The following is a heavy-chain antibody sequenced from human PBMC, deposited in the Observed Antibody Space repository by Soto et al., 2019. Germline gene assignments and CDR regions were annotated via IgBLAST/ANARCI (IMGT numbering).Heavy chain of an antibody. D-gene: IGHD5-18*01. CDR1: GGSFSGYY. Sequence: PSETLSLTCAVYGGSFSGYYWSWIRQPPGKGLEWIGEINHSGSTNYNPSLKSRVAISVDTSKKQFSLKLSSVTAADTAVYYCARGPTWIQLWNDAFHIWGQGTLVTVSS. CDR3: ARGPTWIQLWNDAFHI. J-gene: IGHJ3*02. CDR2: INHSGST. V-gene: IGHV4-34*01.